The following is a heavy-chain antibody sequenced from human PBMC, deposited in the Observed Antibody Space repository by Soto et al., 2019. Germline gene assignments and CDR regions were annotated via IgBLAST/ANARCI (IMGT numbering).Heavy chain of an antibody. Sequence: ASVKVSFKVSGYTLTDLAMHWVRQAPGKGLEWVGGFDPEDGETIYAQKFQGRVTMTEDTSTDTAYMELSSLRSEDTAVYYCATRGTRWLQSPFDYWGQGTRVTVSS. CDR2: FDPEDGET. D-gene: IGHD1-1*01. J-gene: IGHJ4*02. V-gene: IGHV1-24*01. CDR3: ATRGTRWLQSPFDY. CDR1: GYTLTDLA.